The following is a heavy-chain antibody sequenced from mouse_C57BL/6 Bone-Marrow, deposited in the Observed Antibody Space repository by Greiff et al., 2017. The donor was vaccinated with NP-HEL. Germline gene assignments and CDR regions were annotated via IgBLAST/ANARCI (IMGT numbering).Heavy chain of an antibody. CDR1: GYTFTDYY. D-gene: IGHD2-1*01. J-gene: IGHJ2*01. CDR2: IYPGSGNT. V-gene: IGHV1-76*01. Sequence: QVQLQQSGAELVRPGASVKLSCKASGYTFTDYYINWVKQRPGQGLEWIARIYPGSGNTYYNEKFKGKATLTAEKSSSTAYMQLSSLTSEDSAVYFCAIYGNSYYFDYWGQGTTLTVSS. CDR3: AIYGNSYYFDY.